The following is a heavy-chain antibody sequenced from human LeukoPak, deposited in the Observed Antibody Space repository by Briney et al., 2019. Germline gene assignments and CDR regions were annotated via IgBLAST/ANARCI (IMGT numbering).Heavy chain of an antibody. CDR1: GYRFTSYW. CDR2: IYPGYSDT. J-gene: IGHJ3*01. CDR3: ARQPNYYDTRGYLSHAFDV. Sequence: GESLKISCKGSGYRFTSYWIGWVRQMPGKGLEWMGIIYPGYSDTRYSPSFQGQVTISADKSISTAYPQWSSLKASDTAMYYCARQPNYYDTRGYLSHAFDVWGQGTMVTVSS. V-gene: IGHV5-51*01. D-gene: IGHD3-22*01.